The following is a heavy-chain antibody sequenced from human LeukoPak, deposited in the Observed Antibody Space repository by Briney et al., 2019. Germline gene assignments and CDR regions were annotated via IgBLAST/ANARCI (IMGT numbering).Heavy chain of an antibody. V-gene: IGHV1-18*01. CDR1: GYTFTSYG. Sequence: GASVKVSCKASGYTFTSYGISWVRQAPGQGLEWMGWISAYNGNTNYAQKLQGRVTMTTDTSTSTAYMELSSLRSEDTAVYYCARGLQSAIDYYYYMDVWGKGTTVTVSS. CDR2: ISAYNGNT. J-gene: IGHJ6*03. D-gene: IGHD2-2*01. CDR3: ARGLQSAIDYYYYMDV.